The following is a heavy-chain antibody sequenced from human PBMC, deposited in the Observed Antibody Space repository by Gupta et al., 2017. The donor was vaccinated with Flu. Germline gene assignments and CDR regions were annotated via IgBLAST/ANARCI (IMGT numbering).Heavy chain of an antibody. CDR3: ARDFVWQWLVRDYYYYYGMDV. Sequence: EVQLVESGGGLVKPGGSLRLSCAASGFTFSSYSMNWVRQAPGKGLEWVSSISSSSSYIYYADSVKGRFTISRDNAKNSLYLQMNSLRAEDTAVYYCARDFVWQWLVRDYYYYYGMDVWGQGTTVTVSS. D-gene: IGHD6-19*01. J-gene: IGHJ6*02. CDR2: ISSSSSYI. CDR1: GFTFSSYS. V-gene: IGHV3-21*01.